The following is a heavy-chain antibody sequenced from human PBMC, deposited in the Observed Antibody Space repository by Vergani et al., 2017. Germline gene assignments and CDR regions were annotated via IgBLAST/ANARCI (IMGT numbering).Heavy chain of an antibody. Sequence: VQLVESGGGVVQPGGSLRLSCAASGFTFVDYAMHWVRNAQGKGLEWVSGISRNSGSIGYADSVKGRFTISRDNAKNSLYLQMNRLRAEDTALYYCAKDRREAAIAVSDAFDIWGQGTMVTVSS. J-gene: IGHJ3*02. V-gene: IGHV3-9*01. CDR1: GFTFVDYA. CDR2: ISRNSGSI. CDR3: AKDRREAAIAVSDAFDI. D-gene: IGHD2-2*01.